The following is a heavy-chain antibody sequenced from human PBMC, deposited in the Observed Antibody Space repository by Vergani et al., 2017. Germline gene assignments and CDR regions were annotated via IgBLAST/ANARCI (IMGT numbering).Heavy chain of an antibody. CDR2: VSFRGDT. V-gene: IGHV4-59*02. CDR3: ARSRIYYGAGSPDY. Sequence: QVKLQESGPGLVQPSETLSLTCTVSGASVNSYSWRWIRQPPGKGLEWMGYVSFRGDTLYDPSVKGRMTISLNTSSNQFSLYLTSVTAADTAVYYCARSRIYYGAGSPDYWGQGTLVTVSS. D-gene: IGHD3-10*01. J-gene: IGHJ4*02. CDR1: GASVNSYS.